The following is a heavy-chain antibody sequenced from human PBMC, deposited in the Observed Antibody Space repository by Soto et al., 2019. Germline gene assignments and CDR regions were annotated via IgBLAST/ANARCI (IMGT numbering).Heavy chain of an antibody. D-gene: IGHD2-15*01. CDR2: IYHSGST. CDR3: ARGGGYDSFGF. J-gene: IGHJ4*02. Sequence: SETLSLTCAVSGGSISSSYWWNWVRQPPGKGLEWIGKIYHSGSTNYNPSLKNRVTISVDESNNQFSLSLSSMTAADKAVYYCARGGGYDSFGFWGQGIQVTVSS. V-gene: IGHV4-4*02. CDR1: GGSISSSYW.